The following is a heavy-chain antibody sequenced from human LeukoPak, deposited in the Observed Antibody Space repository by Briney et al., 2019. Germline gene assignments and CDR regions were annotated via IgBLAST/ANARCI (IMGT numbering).Heavy chain of an antibody. D-gene: IGHD5-18*01. CDR2: ISGSGGST. J-gene: IGHJ4*02. CDR1: GFTFSSYA. Sequence: PGGSLRLSCAASGFTFSSYAMSWVRQAPGKGLEWVSAISGSGGSTYYADSVKGRFTISRDNSKNTLYLQMNSLRAEDTAVYYCAKGLPGRYSYGANYFDYWGQGTLVTVSS. CDR3: AKGLPGRYSYGANYFDY. V-gene: IGHV3-23*01.